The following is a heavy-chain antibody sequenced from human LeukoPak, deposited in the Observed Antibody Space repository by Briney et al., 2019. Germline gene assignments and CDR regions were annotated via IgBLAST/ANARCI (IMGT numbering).Heavy chain of an antibody. CDR1: GFTFSSYS. J-gene: IGHJ3*02. CDR3: ARSMTTVTYVAGDAFDI. CDR2: ISSSSSYI. Sequence: GGSLRLSCAASGFTFSSYSMNWVRQAPGKGLEWVSSISSSSSYIYYADSVKGRFTISRDNAKNSLYLQMNSLRAGDTAVYYCARSMTTVTYVAGDAFDIWGQGTMVTVSS. V-gene: IGHV3-21*01. D-gene: IGHD4-17*01.